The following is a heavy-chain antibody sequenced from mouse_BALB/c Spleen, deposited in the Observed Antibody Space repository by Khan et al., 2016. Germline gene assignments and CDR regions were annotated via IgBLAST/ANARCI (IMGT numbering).Heavy chain of an antibody. CDR2: IHACTSGT. CDR3: TTAVCNACYEGDFDI. Sequence: QVQLQQSGAELVQPGASLKLSCKASGYIFTSFYMYWMMQRPGHGLEWVGAIHACTSGTNCTEKFKSKSTLTVDNPSRTSYIQLSSLTSEDSAVYAWTTAVCNACYEGDFDICGAGTSVNHSS. CDR1: GYIFTSFY. V-gene: IGHV1-64*01. D-gene: IGHD2-13*01. J-gene: IGHJ1*01.